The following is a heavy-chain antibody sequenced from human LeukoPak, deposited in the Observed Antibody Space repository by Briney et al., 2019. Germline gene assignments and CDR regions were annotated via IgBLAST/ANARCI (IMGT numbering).Heavy chain of an antibody. CDR3: ARGILEKGYFDL. CDR2: IKHSGST. J-gene: IGHJ2*01. D-gene: IGHD3-3*01. CDR1: GGSFRDYY. Sequence: SETLSFTCVVYGGSFRDYYWSWIRQTPGEGLQWIGGIKHSGSTDYNPSLKSRATMSIDTSKNQFSLKLTSVTAADTAVYYCARGILEKGYFDLWGRDTLVTVSS. V-gene: IGHV4-34*01.